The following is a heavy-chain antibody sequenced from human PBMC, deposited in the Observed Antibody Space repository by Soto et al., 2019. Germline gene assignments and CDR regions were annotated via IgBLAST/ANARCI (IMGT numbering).Heavy chain of an antibody. CDR1: GGSISSYY. D-gene: IGHD3-3*01. V-gene: IGHV4-59*01. J-gene: IGHJ6*02. CDR3: AGMSFTGFGDLFGNFAVYGLDV. Sequence: QVQLQESGPGLVKPSETLSLTCNVSGGSISSYYWTWIRQPPGKGLEWIGHIYNSGSANYNPSLRSRVTISLDTSKNHFSLNLTSVTAADTAVYYCAGMSFTGFGDLFGNFAVYGLDVWGQGTTVTVSS. CDR2: IYNSGSA.